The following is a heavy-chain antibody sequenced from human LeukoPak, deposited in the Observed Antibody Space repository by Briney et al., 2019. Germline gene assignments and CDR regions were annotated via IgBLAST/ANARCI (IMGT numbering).Heavy chain of an antibody. CDR1: GFTFDDYA. D-gene: IGHD3-10*01. Sequence: PGGSLRLSCAASGFTFDDYAMHWVRQAPGKGLEWVSGISWNSGSIGYADSVKGRFTISRDNAKNSLYLQMNSLRAEDTALYYCAKGGSQRPTIWFGELKDWFDPWGQGTLVTVSS. CDR3: AKGGSQRPTIWFGELKDWFDP. CDR2: ISWNSGSI. V-gene: IGHV3-9*01. J-gene: IGHJ5*02.